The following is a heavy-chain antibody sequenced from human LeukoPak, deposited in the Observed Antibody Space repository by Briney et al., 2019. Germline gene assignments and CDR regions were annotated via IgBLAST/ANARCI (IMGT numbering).Heavy chain of an antibody. CDR1: GGSFSGYY. V-gene: IGHV4-34*01. D-gene: IGHD6-13*01. CDR3: ARLGAAAGRGGYFDY. J-gene: IGHJ4*02. Sequence: SETLSLTCAVYGGSFSGYYWSWIRQPPGKGLEWIGEINHSGSTNYNPSLKSRVTISVDTSKNQLSLKLSSVTAADTAVYYCARLGAAAGRGGYFDYWGQGTLVTVSS. CDR2: INHSGST.